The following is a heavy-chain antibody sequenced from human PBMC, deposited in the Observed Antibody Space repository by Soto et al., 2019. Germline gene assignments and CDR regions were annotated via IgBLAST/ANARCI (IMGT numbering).Heavy chain of an antibody. CDR2: ISAYNGNT. V-gene: IGHV1-18*01. Sequence: QVQLVQSGAEVKKPGASVKVSCKASGYTFTSYGISWVRQAPGQGLEWMGWISAYNGNTNYAQKLQGRVTMTTDTSTSTAYMERRSLRSDDTAVYYCASEGRIPPTPLPFDYWGQGTLVTVSS. CDR1: GYTFTSYG. CDR3: ASEGRIPPTPLPFDY. J-gene: IGHJ4*02.